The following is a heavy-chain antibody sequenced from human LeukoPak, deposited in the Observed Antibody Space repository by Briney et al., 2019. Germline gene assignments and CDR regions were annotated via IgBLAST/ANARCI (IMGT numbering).Heavy chain of an antibody. CDR3: ARAPVRGYYRMYFFDD. CDR2: IYYSGST. D-gene: IGHD3-3*01. J-gene: IGHJ4*02. Sequence: PSETLSLTCTLSGDSISSSYYYWGWVRQPPGKGLEWIGSIYYSGSTYYNPSLKSRLTLSVDTSKNYFSLKLKSVTAADTAVYYCARAPVRGYYRMYFFDDWGQGTLVTVYS. V-gene: IGHV4-39*07. CDR1: GDSISSSYYY.